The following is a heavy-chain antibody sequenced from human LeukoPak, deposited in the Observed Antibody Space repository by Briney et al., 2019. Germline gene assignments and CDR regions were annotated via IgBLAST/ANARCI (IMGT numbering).Heavy chain of an antibody. Sequence: PGGSLRLSCAASGFTVSSNYMSWVRQAPGKGLEWIGEINHSGSTNYNPSLKSRVTISVDTSKNQFSLKLSSVTAADTAVYYCARARSSTRRWGEVDYWGQGTLVTVSS. V-gene: IGHV4-34*01. D-gene: IGHD2-2*01. CDR2: INHSGST. CDR3: ARARSSTRRWGEVDY. CDR1: GFTVSSNY. J-gene: IGHJ4*02.